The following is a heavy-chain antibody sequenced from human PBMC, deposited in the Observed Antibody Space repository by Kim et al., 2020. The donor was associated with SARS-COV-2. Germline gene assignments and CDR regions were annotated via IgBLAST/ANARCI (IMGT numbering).Heavy chain of an antibody. Sequence: YTPSLKSRVTRSVDTSKSQFSLKLSSVTAADTAVYYCARDMGYSKYVWFDSWGHGTLVTVSS. D-gene: IGHD4-4*01. CDR3: ARDMGYSKYVWFDS. V-gene: IGHV4-4*07. J-gene: IGHJ5*01.